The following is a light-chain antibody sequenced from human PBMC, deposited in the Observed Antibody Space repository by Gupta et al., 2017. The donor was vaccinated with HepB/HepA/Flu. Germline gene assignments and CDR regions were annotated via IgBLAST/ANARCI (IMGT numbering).Light chain of an antibody. CDR3: QQDLRTPGN. V-gene: IGKV4-1*01. Sequence: DILMTQSPDSLAVSLGERATINCKSSQSGLYSSNNKNYLAWYQQKPGQPPKLLIYWASTRESGVPDRFSGSGSRTDFTLTISSLQAEDVAVYYCQQDLRTPGNFGQGTKVDIK. J-gene: IGKJ2*02. CDR2: WAS. CDR1: QSGLYSSNNKNY.